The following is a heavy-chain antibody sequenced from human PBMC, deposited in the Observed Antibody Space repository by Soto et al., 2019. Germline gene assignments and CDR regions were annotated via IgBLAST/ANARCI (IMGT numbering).Heavy chain of an antibody. J-gene: IGHJ5*02. CDR2: IIPIFGTA. V-gene: IGHV1-69*06. D-gene: IGHD2-15*01. Sequence: QVQLVQSGAEVKKPGSSVKVSCKASGGTFSSYAISWVRQAPGQGLEWMGGIIPIFGTANYAQKFQGRVTITADKSTSTAYMELSSVRSEETAVYYCARDKGYCSGGSCYDPPWFDPWGQGTLVTVSS. CDR3: ARDKGYCSGGSCYDPPWFDP. CDR1: GGTFSSYA.